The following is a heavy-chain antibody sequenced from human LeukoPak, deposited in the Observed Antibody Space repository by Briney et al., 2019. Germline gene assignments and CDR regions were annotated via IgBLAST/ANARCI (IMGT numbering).Heavy chain of an antibody. CDR3: AGDSSGFYSSFDD. V-gene: IGHV3-49*03. CDR1: GFTFGDWP. J-gene: IGHJ4*02. Sequence: GGSLRLSCTTSGFTFGDWPMSWFRQAPGKGLEWVGVIRSKDSGGTTEYAAFVKGRLSLSRDDSKSIAYLQMNSLKTEDTALYYCAGDSSGFYSSFDDWGQGTRVTVSS. D-gene: IGHD3-22*01. CDR2: IRSKDSGGTT.